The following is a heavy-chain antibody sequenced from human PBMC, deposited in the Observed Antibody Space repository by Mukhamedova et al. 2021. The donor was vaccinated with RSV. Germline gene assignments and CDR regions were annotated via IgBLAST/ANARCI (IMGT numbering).Heavy chain of an antibody. V-gene: IGHV3-11*06. Sequence: GWVSYISSTSSFINYADSVKGRFTISRDNAKNTLYLQMNSLRVEDTAVYYCARRFGRFAVAGTDYWGQGTMVKVSS. J-gene: IGHJ4*02. D-gene: IGHD6-19*01. CDR2: ISSTSSFI. CDR3: ARRFGRFAVAGTDY.